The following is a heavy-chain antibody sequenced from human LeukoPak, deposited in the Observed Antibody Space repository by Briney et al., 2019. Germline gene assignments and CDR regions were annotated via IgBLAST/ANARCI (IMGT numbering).Heavy chain of an antibody. J-gene: IGHJ4*02. CDR2: ISGGSSIM. CDR3: ARGPNYGGNSKDFDY. V-gene: IGHV3-11*04. Sequence: GGSLRLSCAASGFTFSDYYMSWIRQAPGKGLEWVSYISGGSSIMYYADSVKGRFSISRDNAKNSLFLRMDSLRDDDTAVYYCARGPNYGGNSKDFDYWGQGTLVTVSS. D-gene: IGHD4-23*01. CDR1: GFTFSDYY.